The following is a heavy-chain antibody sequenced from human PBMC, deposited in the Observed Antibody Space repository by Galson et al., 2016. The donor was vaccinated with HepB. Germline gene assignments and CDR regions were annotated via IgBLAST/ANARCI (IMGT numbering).Heavy chain of an antibody. V-gene: IGHV3-73*01. CDR2: IRSKANTYAT. CDR3: TTAIGYYGMDS. D-gene: IGHD5-18*01. Sequence: SLRLSCAASGFTFSDSAMHWVRQASGKGLEWVGRIRSKANTYATAYAASVKGRFTISRDDSKNTAYLQMNSLKTEDKAVYYCTTAIGYYGMDSWGQGTTVTVSS. CDR1: GFTFSDSA. J-gene: IGHJ6*02.